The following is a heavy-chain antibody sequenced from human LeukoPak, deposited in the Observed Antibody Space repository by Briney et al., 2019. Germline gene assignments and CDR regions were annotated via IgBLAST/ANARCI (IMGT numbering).Heavy chain of an antibody. D-gene: IGHD1-26*01. CDR3: ARDIGNGGSFSFDY. V-gene: IGHV4-38-2*02. CDR1: GYSISSGYY. J-gene: IGHJ4*02. CDR2: IYHSGST. Sequence: PSETLSLTCAVSGYSISSGYYWGWIRQPPGKGLEWIGSIYHSGSTYHNPSLKSRVTISVDTSKNQFSLKLSSVTAADTAVYYCARDIGNGGSFSFDYWGQGTLVTVSS.